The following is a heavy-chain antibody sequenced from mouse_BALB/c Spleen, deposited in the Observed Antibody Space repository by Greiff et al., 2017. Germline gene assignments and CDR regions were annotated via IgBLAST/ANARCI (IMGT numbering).Heavy chain of an antibody. CDR1: GFTFSSYG. J-gene: IGHJ2*01. Sequence: EVKLMESGGDLVKPGGSLKLSCAASGFTFSSYGMSWVRQTPDKRLEWVATISSGGSYTYYPDSVKGRFTISRDNAKNTLYLQMSSLKSEDTAMYYCARQADGNSFDYWGQGTTLTVSS. D-gene: IGHD2-1*01. CDR3: ARQADGNSFDY. V-gene: IGHV5-6*01. CDR2: ISSGGSYT.